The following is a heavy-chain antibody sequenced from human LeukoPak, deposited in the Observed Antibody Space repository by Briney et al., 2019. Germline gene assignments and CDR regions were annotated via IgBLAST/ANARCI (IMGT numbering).Heavy chain of an antibody. Sequence: ASVKVSCKASGYTFTSYDINWVRQATGQGLEWMGWINPNSGGTNYAQKFQGRVTMTRDTSISTAYMELSRLRSDDTAVYYCARGIQLWFYADYWGQGTLVTVSS. CDR3: ARGIQLWFYADY. CDR2: INPNSGGT. V-gene: IGHV1-2*02. J-gene: IGHJ4*02. CDR1: GYTFTSYD. D-gene: IGHD5-18*01.